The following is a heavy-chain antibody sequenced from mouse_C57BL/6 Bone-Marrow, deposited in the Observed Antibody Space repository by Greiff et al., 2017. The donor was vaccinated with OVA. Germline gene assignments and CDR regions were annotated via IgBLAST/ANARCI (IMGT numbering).Heavy chain of an antibody. D-gene: IGHD1-1*01. CDR3: AREEDYYGSSPFGY. CDR1: GYAFSSSW. V-gene: IGHV1-82*01. CDR2: IYPGDGDT. J-gene: IGHJ2*01. Sequence: VQLQQSGPELVKPGASVKISCKASGYAFSSSWMNWVKQRPGKGLEWIGRIYPGDGDTNYNGKFKGKATLTADKSSSTAYMQLSSLTSEDSAVYFCAREEDYYGSSPFGYWGKAPLSQSPQ.